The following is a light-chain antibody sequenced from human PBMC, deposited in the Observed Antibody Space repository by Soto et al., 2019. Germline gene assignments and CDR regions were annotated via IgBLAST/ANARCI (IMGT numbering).Light chain of an antibody. J-gene: IGKJ5*01. Sequence: EFVLTQSPGTLSLSPGERATLSCRASQRVYDSYLAWYQQKPGQAPRLLIYDVSTRATGIPARFSGSGSGTDFTLTITSLEPEDFAVYSCQQRSDWPITFGQGTRLEIK. CDR2: DVS. V-gene: IGKV3-11*01. CDR3: QQRSDWPIT. CDR1: QRVYDSY.